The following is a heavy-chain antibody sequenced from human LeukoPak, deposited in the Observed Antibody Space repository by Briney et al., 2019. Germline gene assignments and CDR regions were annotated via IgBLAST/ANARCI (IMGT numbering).Heavy chain of an antibody. CDR1: GGTFSSYA. Sequence: SVKVSCKASGGTFSSYAISWVRQAPGQGLEWMRRIIPILGIANYAQKFQGRVTITADKSTSTAYMELSSLRSEDTAVYYCASSYDSSDAFDIWGQGTMVTVSS. D-gene: IGHD3-22*01. CDR2: IIPILGIA. V-gene: IGHV1-69*04. J-gene: IGHJ3*02. CDR3: ASSYDSSDAFDI.